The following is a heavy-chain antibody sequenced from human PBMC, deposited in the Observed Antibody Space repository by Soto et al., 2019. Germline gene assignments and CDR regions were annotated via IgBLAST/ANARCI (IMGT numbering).Heavy chain of an antibody. CDR1: GGTFSSYA. J-gene: IGHJ6*02. D-gene: IGHD6-13*01. CDR2: IIPIFGTA. V-gene: IGHV1-69*06. Sequence: SVKVSCKASGGTFSSYAISWVRQAPGQGLEWMGGIIPIFGTANYAQKFQGRVTITADKSTSTAYMELSSLRSEDTAVYYCARDHQQLLHYYYYGMDVWGQGTTVTVSS. CDR3: ARDHQQLLHYYYYGMDV.